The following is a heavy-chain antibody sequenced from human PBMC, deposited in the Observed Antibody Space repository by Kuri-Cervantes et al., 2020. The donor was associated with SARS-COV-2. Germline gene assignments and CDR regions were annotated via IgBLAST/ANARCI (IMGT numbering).Heavy chain of an antibody. CDR1: GESVSSNSAA. V-gene: IGHV6-1*01. Sequence: SQTLSLTCAISGESVSSNSAAWDWIRQSPSRGLEWLGRTYYNSQWYTDYSPSVKSRIIIRSDTSKNHVSLQLNSATPEDTAVYYCAREQISLIVLQSGTFAIWGQGTMVTVSS. J-gene: IGHJ3*02. CDR3: AREQISLIVLQSGTFAI. D-gene: IGHD3-22*01. CDR2: TYYNSQWYT.